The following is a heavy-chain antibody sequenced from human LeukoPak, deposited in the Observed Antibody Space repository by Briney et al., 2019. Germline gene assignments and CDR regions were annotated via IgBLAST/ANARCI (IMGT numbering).Heavy chain of an antibody. V-gene: IGHV3-30*02. Sequence: GGSPRLSCAMSGFTLTSTGMHWVRQAPGKGLEWVAFMHYDGRNILYADSVKGRFSISTDNSKNMVYLQMSSLRAEDTAVYYCAKVTMGDVWFDPWGQRTPVTVSS. J-gene: IGHJ5*02. CDR2: MHYDGRNI. CDR1: GFTLTSTG. CDR3: AKVTMGDVWFDP. D-gene: IGHD3-16*01.